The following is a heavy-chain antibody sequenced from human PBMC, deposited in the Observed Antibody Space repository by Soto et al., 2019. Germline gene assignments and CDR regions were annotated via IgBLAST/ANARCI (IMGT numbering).Heavy chain of an antibody. CDR1: GFTFSSYG. Sequence: GGSLRLSCAASGFTFSSYGMHWVRQAPGKGLEWVAVISYDGSNKYYADSVKGRFTISRDNSKNTLYLQMNSLRAEDTAVYYCAKDHRSEQLVMGSGSSGMDVWGQGTTVTVSS. CDR3: AKDHRSEQLVMGSGSSGMDV. CDR2: ISYDGSNK. V-gene: IGHV3-30*18. D-gene: IGHD6-6*01. J-gene: IGHJ6*02.